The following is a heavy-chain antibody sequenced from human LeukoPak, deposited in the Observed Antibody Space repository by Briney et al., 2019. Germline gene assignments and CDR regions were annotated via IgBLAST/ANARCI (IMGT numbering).Heavy chain of an antibody. CDR1: GFTFSSYA. V-gene: IGHV3-33*06. Sequence: GGSLRLSCAASGFTFSSYAMHWVRQAPGKGLEWVAVIWSDGSNKYYADSVKGRFTISRDNSKNTLYLQMNSLRAEDTAVYYCAKGDTAMVLDAFDIWGQGTMVTASS. D-gene: IGHD5-18*01. J-gene: IGHJ3*02. CDR2: IWSDGSNK. CDR3: AKGDTAMVLDAFDI.